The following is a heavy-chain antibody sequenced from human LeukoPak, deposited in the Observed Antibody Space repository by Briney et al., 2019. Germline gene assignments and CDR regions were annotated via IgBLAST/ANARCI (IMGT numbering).Heavy chain of an antibody. CDR2: TSFDGGNK. J-gene: IGHJ3*02. D-gene: IGHD2-15*01. CDR3: ARDAAFSAFNM. CDR1: GLTFSSFG. V-gene: IGHV3-30*03. Sequence: GGSLRLSCAASGLTFSSFGMHWVRQAPGKGLEWVAVTSFDGGNKHYADSVRGRFTISRDNAKNSLYLQMNSLRDEDTAVYYCARDAAFSAFNMWGQGTMVTVSS.